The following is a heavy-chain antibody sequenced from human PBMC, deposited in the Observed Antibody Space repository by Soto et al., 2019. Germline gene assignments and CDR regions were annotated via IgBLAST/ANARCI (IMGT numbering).Heavy chain of an antibody. CDR2: ISGSAGST. CDR1: GVTFSNYA. D-gene: IGHD1-7*01. Sequence: PWGSLRVSWAASGVTFSNYAMAWVLQAPGKGLEWVSVISGSAGSTYYAGSVKGRFTISRDNSKNTLYLQMSSLRAEDTALYYCAKNQERELPRVIDFWGQGTLVTVSS. V-gene: IGHV3-23*01. J-gene: IGHJ4*02. CDR3: AKNQERELPRVIDF.